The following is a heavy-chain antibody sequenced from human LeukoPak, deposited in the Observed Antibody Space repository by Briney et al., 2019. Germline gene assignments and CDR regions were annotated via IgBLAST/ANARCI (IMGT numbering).Heavy chain of an antibody. J-gene: IGHJ6*02. Sequence: GGSLRLSCAASGFTFSSYGMHWVRQAPGKGLERVAVIWYDGSNKYYADSVKGRFTISRDNSKNTLYLQMNSLRAEDTAVYYCARDGEQLVFGYYYYGMDVWGQGTTVTVSS. D-gene: IGHD6-6*01. CDR1: GFTFSSYG. V-gene: IGHV3-33*01. CDR3: ARDGEQLVFGYYYYGMDV. CDR2: IWYDGSNK.